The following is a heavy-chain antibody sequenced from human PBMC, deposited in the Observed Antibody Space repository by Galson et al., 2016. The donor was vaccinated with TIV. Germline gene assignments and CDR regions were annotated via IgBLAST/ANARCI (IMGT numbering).Heavy chain of an antibody. CDR3: VVAAGTLH. J-gene: IGHJ4*02. Sequence: SLRLSCAASGFSFHTYGMHWVRQAPGKGLEWVAFTGYDGSNKYYADSVKGRFTVSRDNSKSTLYLQMNSLRAEDTAVYYCVVAAGTLHWGQGTLVTVSS. V-gene: IGHV3-30*02. D-gene: IGHD5-12*01. CDR2: TGYDGSNK. CDR1: GFSFHTYG.